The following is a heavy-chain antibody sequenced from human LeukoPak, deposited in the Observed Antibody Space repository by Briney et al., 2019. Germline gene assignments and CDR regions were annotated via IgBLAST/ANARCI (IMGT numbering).Heavy chain of an antibody. Sequence: ASVKVSCKLSGYTLTELSMHWVRPAPGKGLEWMGGFDPEDGETTYAQKFQGGVTMTEDTSTDTAYMELSSLRSEYTAVYYCATVNFTFFGCFVYWGQGTLVTVSS. CDR2: FDPEDGET. J-gene: IGHJ4*02. D-gene: IGHD3-3*01. CDR1: GYTLTELS. V-gene: IGHV1-24*01. CDR3: ATVNFTFFGCFVY.